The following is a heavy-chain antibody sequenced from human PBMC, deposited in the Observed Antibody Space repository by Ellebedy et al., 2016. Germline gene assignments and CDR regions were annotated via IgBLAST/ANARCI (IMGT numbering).Heavy chain of an antibody. CDR1: GYTFPDYY. CDR3: ARDITMIGKIMGNGFDI. V-gene: IGHV1-2*04. Sequence: ASVKVSCKTSGYTFPDYYIHWVRQAPGQGLEWMGWINPKSGATNYVQNFQAWVTMTRDTSISTAYMDLRRLKSDDTAIYYCARDITMIGKIMGNGFDIWGQGTLVAVSS. CDR2: INPKSGAT. D-gene: IGHD3-22*01. J-gene: IGHJ3*02.